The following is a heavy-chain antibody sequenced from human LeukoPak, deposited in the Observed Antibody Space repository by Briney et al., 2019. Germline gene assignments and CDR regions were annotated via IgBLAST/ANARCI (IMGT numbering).Heavy chain of an antibody. J-gene: IGHJ5*02. V-gene: IGHV1-2*06. CDR1: GCTFTGYY. CDR3: ARILSVAGTGNWFDP. Sequence: ASVKVSCKASGCTFTGYYMHWVRQAPGQGLEWMGRINPNSGGTNYAQKFQGRVTMTRDTSISTAYMELSRLRSDDTAVYYCARILSVAGTGNWFDPWGQGTLVTVSS. D-gene: IGHD6-19*01. CDR2: INPNSGGT.